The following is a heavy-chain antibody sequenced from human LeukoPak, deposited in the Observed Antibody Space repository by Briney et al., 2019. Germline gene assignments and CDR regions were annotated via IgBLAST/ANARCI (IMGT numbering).Heavy chain of an antibody. CDR3: ARANFWSGYMDDAFDI. CDR2: IYTSGSA. Sequence: PSETLSLTCTVSGGSISSYYWSWIRQPPGKGLEWIGRIYTSGSANYNPSLKSRVTISVDTSKNQFSLKLSSVTAADTAVYYCARANFWSGYMDDAFDIWGQGTMVTVSS. D-gene: IGHD3-3*01. V-gene: IGHV4-4*08. J-gene: IGHJ3*02. CDR1: GGSISSYY.